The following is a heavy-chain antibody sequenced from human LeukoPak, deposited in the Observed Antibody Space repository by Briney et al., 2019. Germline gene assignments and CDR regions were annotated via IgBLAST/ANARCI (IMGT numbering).Heavy chain of an antibody. V-gene: IGHV3-30*02. CDR3: AKETRGSYSDY. CDR2: ISYDGSNR. J-gene: IGHJ4*02. D-gene: IGHD5-12*01. CDR1: GFPFSSSG. Sequence: PGGSLRLSCAASGFPFSSSGMHWVRQAPGKGLEWVAFISYDGSNRYYADSVKGRFTISRDNSKNTLYLQMNCLRAEDTAVYYCAKETRGSYSDYWGQGTLVTVSS.